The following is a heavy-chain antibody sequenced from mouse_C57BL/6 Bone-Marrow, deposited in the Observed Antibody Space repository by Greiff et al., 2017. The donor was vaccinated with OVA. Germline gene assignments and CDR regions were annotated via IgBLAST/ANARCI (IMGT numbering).Heavy chain of an antibody. J-gene: IGHJ1*03. Sequence: EVHLVESGGGLVQPGGSLKLSCAASGFTFSDYGMAWVRQAPRKGPEWVAFISNLAYSIYYADTVTGRFTISRENAKNTLYLEMSSLRSEDTAMYYCARHPGWLLPDWYFDGWGTGTTVTVSS. V-gene: IGHV5-15*01. CDR2: ISNLAYSI. CDR3: ARHPGWLLPDWYFDG. CDR1: GFTFSDYG. D-gene: IGHD2-3*01.